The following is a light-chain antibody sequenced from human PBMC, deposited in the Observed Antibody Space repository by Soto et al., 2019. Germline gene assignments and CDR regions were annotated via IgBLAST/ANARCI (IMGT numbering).Light chain of an antibody. Sequence: QPVLTQSPSASASLGASVKLTCTLSSGHSSYAIAWHQQQQEKGPRHLMKPNSDGSHSKGDGIPDRFSGSSSGAERYLTISGLQAEEEADYYCQIWGTGTYVVFGGGTKLTVL. J-gene: IGLJ2*01. CDR2: PNSDGSH. CDR3: QIWGTGTYVV. V-gene: IGLV4-69*01. CDR1: SGHSSYA.